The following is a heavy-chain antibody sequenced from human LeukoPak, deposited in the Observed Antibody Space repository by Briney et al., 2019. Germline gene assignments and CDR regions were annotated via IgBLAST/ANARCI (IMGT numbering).Heavy chain of an antibody. CDR2: INHSGST. D-gene: IGHD1-26*01. V-gene: IGHV4-34*01. Sequence: PGGSLRLSCAASGFTFSSYAMSWVRQAPGKGLEWIGEINHSGSTNYNPSLKSRVTISVDTSKNQFSLKLSSVTAADTAVYYCASGVGATTVTYYMDVWGKGTTVTVSS. CDR1: GFTFSSYA. J-gene: IGHJ6*03. CDR3: ASGVGATTVTYYMDV.